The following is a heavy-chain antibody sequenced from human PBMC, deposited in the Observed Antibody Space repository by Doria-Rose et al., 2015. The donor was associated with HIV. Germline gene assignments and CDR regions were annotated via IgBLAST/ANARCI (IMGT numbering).Heavy chain of an antibody. CDR3: ARIKSSRWYHKYYFDS. V-gene: IGHV2-26*01. J-gene: IGHJ4*02. D-gene: IGHD6-13*01. CDR1: GVSLSSPGMG. CDR2: IFSDDER. Sequence: QITLKESGPVLVKPTETLTLTCTFSGVSLSSPGMGVSWIRQPPGKALEWLASIFSDDERSYKTALKSRLTISRVTSKSQVVLTMTDMDPVDTATYYCARIKSSRWYHKYYFDSWGQGTLVIVSA.